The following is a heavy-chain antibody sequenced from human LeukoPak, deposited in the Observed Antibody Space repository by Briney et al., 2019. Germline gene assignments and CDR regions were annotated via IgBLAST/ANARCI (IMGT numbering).Heavy chain of an antibody. CDR1: GFTFSSYS. J-gene: IGHJ4*02. V-gene: IGHV3-21*01. Sequence: GGSLRLSCAASGFTFSSYSMNWVRQAPGKGLEWVSSISSSSSYIYYADSVKGRFTISRDNAKNSLYLQMNSLRAGDTAVYYCARITMVRGASDYWGQGTLVTVSS. CDR2: ISSSSSYI. D-gene: IGHD3-10*01. CDR3: ARITMVRGASDY.